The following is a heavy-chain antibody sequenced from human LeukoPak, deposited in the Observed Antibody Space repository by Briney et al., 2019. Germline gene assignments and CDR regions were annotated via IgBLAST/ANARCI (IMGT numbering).Heavy chain of an antibody. CDR3: ARNFSYYVL. V-gene: IGHV3-48*03. J-gene: IGHJ4*02. Sequence: PGGSLRLSCAASGFTFRSYEMNWVRQAPGKGLEWISYISTTGSTIYNTDIVQGRFTISRDNARNSLYLQMNSLRAEDTAVYYCARNFSYYVLWGQGTLVTVSS. CDR2: ISTTGSTI. CDR1: GFTFRSYE. D-gene: IGHD3-10*02.